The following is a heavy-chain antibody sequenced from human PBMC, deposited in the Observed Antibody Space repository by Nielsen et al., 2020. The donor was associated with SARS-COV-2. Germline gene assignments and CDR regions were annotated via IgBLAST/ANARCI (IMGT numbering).Heavy chain of an antibody. J-gene: IGHJ4*02. D-gene: IGHD4-17*01. CDR3: ARFYGDGPFDY. CDR2: IYYSGST. CDR1: GGSISSGGYY. V-gene: IGHV4-31*03. Sequence: SETLSLTCTVSGGSISSGGYYWSWIRQHPGKGLEWIGYIYYSGSTYYNPSLKSRVTISVDTSKNQFSLKLSSVTAADTAVYCCARFYGDGPFDYWGQGTLVTVPS.